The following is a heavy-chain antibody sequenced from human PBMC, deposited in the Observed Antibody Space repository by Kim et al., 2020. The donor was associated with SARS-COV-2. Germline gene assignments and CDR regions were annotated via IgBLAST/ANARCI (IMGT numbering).Heavy chain of an antibody. CDR2: TSSSSSYI. D-gene: IGHD5-12*01. CDR3: ARDHRVGWLRTYDAFVI. Sequence: GGSLRLSCAASGFTFSSYSMNWVRQAPGKGLEWGSSTSSSSSYIYYADSVKGRLTISRDNAKNSLYLQMNSLRAEDTAVYYCARDHRVGWLRTYDAFVIWGQETVVTVPT. J-gene: IGHJ3*02. V-gene: IGHV3-21*01. CDR1: GFTFSSYS.